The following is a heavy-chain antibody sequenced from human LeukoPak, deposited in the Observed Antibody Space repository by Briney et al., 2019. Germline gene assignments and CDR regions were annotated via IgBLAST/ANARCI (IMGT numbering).Heavy chain of an antibody. Sequence: GGSLRLSCAASGFTFSSYSMNWVRQAPGKGLEWVSYISSSSSTIYYADSVKGRFTISRDNAKNSLYLQMNSLRAEDTAVYYCARDRLWSRDSSGSPQDVFDIWGQGTMVTVSS. V-gene: IGHV3-48*01. CDR2: ISSSSSTI. D-gene: IGHD3-22*01. CDR3: ARDRLWSRDSSGSPQDVFDI. J-gene: IGHJ3*02. CDR1: GFTFSSYS.